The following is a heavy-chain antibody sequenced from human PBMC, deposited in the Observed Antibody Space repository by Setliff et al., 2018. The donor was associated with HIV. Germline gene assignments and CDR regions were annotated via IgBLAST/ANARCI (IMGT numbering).Heavy chain of an antibody. V-gene: IGHV4-34*01. CDR3: ARRADYDGSGSPFDY. CDR1: GGSFSNYY. D-gene: IGHD3-10*01. CDR2: LSPSGTT. J-gene: IGHJ4*02. Sequence: SETLSLTCTVYGGSFSNYYTNWIRQPPGKGLEWIGELSPSGTTRSNPSLQSRVTISLDTSKNLFSLKLDFVTAADTAVYYCARRADYDGSGSPFDYWGQGTLVTVSS.